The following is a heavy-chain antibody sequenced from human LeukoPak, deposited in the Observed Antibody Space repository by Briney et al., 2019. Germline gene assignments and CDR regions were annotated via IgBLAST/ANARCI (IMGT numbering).Heavy chain of an antibody. CDR1: GGSFSGYY. CDR3: ARRVTMVRGVFYYYYYMDV. V-gene: IGHV4-34*01. J-gene: IGHJ6*03. Sequence: SETLSLTCAVYGGSFSGYYWSWIRQPPGKGREWIGEINHSGSTNYNPSLKSRVTISVDTSKNQFSLKLSSVTAADTAVYYCARRVTMVRGVFYYYYYMDVWGKGTTATISS. D-gene: IGHD3-10*01. CDR2: INHSGST.